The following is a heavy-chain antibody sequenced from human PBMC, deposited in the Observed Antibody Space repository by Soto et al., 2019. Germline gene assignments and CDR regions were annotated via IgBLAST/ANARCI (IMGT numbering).Heavy chain of an antibody. D-gene: IGHD6-6*01. Sequence: SETLSLTCTVSGGSISSSSYYWGWIRQPPGKGLEWIGSIYYSGSTYYNPSLKSRVTISVDTSKNQFSLKLSSVTAADPAVYYCARLLPYSSSSGDAFDIWGQGTMVTVSS. CDR1: GGSISSSSYY. J-gene: IGHJ3*02. CDR3: ARLLPYSSSSGDAFDI. V-gene: IGHV4-39*01. CDR2: IYYSGST.